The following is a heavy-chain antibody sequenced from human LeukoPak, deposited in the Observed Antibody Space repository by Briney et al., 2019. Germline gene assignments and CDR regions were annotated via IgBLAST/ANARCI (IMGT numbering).Heavy chain of an antibody. D-gene: IGHD3-16*02. Sequence: GGSLRLSCAASGFTFSNYAMSWVRQAPGKGLEWVSAISGSGGSSYYADSVKGRFTISRDNSKSTLYLQMNSLRAEDTAVHYCALNGREVPSGAFDIWGQGTMVTVSS. J-gene: IGHJ3*02. CDR3: ALNGREVPSGAFDI. CDR2: ISGSGGSS. CDR1: GFTFSNYA. V-gene: IGHV3-23*01.